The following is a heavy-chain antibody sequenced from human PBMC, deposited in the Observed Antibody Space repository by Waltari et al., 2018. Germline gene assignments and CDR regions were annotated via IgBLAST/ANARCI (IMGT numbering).Heavy chain of an antibody. Sequence: VQLQQWGAGLLKPSETLSLTCAVYGGSFSGYYWSWIRQPPGKGLEWVSAISGSGGSTYYADSVKGRFTISRDNSKNTLYLQMNSLSAEDTAVYYCARDRRGSYWSPFDYWGQGTLVTVSS. J-gene: IGHJ4*02. CDR3: ARDRRGSYWSPFDY. CDR1: GGSFSGYY. CDR2: ISGSGGST. V-gene: IGHV3-23*01. D-gene: IGHD1-26*01.